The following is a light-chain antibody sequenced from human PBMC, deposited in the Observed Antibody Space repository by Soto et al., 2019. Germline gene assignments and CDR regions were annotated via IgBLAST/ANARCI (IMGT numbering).Light chain of an antibody. CDR3: QQRSNWLFA. CDR1: QSVSSY. V-gene: IGKV3-11*01. J-gene: IGKJ3*01. CDR2: DAS. Sequence: EIVLTQSPATLSLSPGERATHSCRASQSVSSYLAWYQQKPGQAPRLLIYDASNRATGIPARFSGSRSGTDFPLTLSRLVPEDFAVYYCQQRSNWLFAFGPGTKVDIK.